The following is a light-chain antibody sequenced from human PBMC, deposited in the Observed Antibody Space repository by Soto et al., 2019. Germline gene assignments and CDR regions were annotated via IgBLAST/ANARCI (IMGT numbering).Light chain of an antibody. CDR1: SNDIGGHNF. J-gene: IGLJ3*02. CDR2: EVS. Sequence: QSALTQPAAVSGSPGQSITISCSGTSNDIGGHNFVSWYQHHPGKAPKLLIYEVSYRASGVSNRFTGSKSGSTASLTISGLQAEDEADYYCCAFAYSRVVFGGGTKLTVL. CDR3: CAFAYSRVV. V-gene: IGLV2-23*02.